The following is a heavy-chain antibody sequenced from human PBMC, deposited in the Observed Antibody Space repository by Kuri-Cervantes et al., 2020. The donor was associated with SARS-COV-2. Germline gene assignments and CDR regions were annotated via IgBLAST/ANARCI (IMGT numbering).Heavy chain of an antibody. CDR1: GYTFTSYA. J-gene: IGHJ5*02. D-gene: IGHD6-13*01. CDR2: INAGNGNT. CDR3: ARGGTQFKVIAAAGIGWFDP. V-gene: IGHV1-3*01. Sequence: ASVKVSCKASGYTFTSYAMNWVRQAPGQGLEWMGWINAGNGNTKYSQKFQGRVTITRDTSARTAYMELRTLRSDDTAMYYCARGGTQFKVIAAAGIGWFDPWGQGTLVTVSS.